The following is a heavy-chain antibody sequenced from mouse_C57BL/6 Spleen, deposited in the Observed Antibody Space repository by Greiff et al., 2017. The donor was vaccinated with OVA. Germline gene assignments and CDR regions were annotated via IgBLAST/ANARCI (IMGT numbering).Heavy chain of an antibody. CDR2: INPGSGGT. J-gene: IGHJ2*01. V-gene: IGHV1-54*01. CDR3: ARWDYDYDGGY. CDR1: GYAFTNYL. Sequence: VQLQQSGAELVRPGTSVKVSCKASGYAFTNYLIEWVKQRPGQGLEWIGVINPGSGGTNYNEKFKGKATLTADKSSSTAYMQLSSLTSEDSAVYFCARWDYDYDGGYWGQGTTLTVSS. D-gene: IGHD2-4*01.